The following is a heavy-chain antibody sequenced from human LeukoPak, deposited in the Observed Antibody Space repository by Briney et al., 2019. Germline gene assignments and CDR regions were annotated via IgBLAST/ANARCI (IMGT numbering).Heavy chain of an antibody. D-gene: IGHD2-8*02. CDR2: IYTSGST. V-gene: IGHV4-4*07. CDR3: ARNYCTGGVCYVPGWFDP. Sequence: PSETLSLTCTVSGGSISSYYWSWIRQPAGKGLEWIGRIYTSGSTNYNPSLKSRVTMSVDTSKNQLSLKLSSVTAADTAVYYCARNYCTGGVCYVPGWFDPWGQGTLVTVSS. CDR1: GGSISSYY. J-gene: IGHJ5*02.